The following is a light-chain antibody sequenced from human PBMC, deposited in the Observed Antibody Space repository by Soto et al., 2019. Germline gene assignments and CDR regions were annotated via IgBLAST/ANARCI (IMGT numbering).Light chain of an antibody. CDR2: GVS. CDR3: EKYGSSPRK. CDR1: QSVSSNY. J-gene: IGKJ1*01. Sequence: PGERATLSCRASQSVSSNYFAWYQQKPGQAPRLLIYGVSSRATGIPDRFSGSGSGTDFTLTISRLEPEDFAVYYCEKYGSSPRKFGQGTKVDIK. V-gene: IGKV3-20*01.